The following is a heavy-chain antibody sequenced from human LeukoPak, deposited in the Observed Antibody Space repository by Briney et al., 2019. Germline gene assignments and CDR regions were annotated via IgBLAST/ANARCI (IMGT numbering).Heavy chain of an antibody. Sequence: ASVTVSCKASGYTFTGYYMHWVRQAPGQGLEWMGWINPNSGGTNYAQKFQGWVTMTRDTSTSTVYMELSSLRSEDTAVYYCARGSYYGRWVFDYWGQGTLVTVSS. V-gene: IGHV1-2*04. CDR3: ARGSYYGRWVFDY. J-gene: IGHJ4*02. CDR1: GYTFTGYY. D-gene: IGHD1-26*01. CDR2: INPNSGGT.